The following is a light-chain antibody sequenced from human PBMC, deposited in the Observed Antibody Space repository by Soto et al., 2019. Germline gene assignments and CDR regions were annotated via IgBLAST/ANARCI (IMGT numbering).Light chain of an antibody. V-gene: IGLV2-18*02. Sequence: QCVLPQPPSVSGSPGQSVTISCTGTSSVVGSYNRVSWYQQPPGTAPKLMIYDVSNRPSGVPDRFSGSKSGNAASLTITGLQAEDEADYYCSSYTTSSTYVFGTGTKVTVL. CDR2: DVS. J-gene: IGLJ1*01. CDR1: SSVVGSYNR. CDR3: SSYTTSSTYV.